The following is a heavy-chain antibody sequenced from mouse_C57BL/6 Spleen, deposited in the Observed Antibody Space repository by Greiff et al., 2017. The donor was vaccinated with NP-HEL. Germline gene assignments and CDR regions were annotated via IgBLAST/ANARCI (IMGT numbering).Heavy chain of an antibody. V-gene: IGHV5-12*01. Sequence: EVKLMESGGGLVQPGGSLKLSCAASGFTFSDYYMYWVRQTPEKRLEWVAYISNGGGSTYYPDTVKGRFTFSRDNAKNTLYLQMSRLKSEDTAMYYCASERSGFAYWGQGTLVTVSA. J-gene: IGHJ3*01. CDR3: ASERSGFAY. CDR1: GFTFSDYY. CDR2: ISNGGGST.